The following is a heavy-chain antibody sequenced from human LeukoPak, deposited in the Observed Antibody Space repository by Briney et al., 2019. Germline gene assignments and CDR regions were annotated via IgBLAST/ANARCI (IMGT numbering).Heavy chain of an antibody. D-gene: IGHD6-13*01. CDR1: GYTFTNYD. V-gene: IGHV1-8*01. Sequence: ASVRVSCKASGYTFTNYDINWVRQAPGQGLEWMGWMNPNSGNTGSAQKFQGRVTMTSNTSISTAYMDLSSLRSEDTAVYYCARGLRREQQLLRAFDYWGQGTPVTVSS. CDR2: MNPNSGNT. CDR3: ARGLRREQQLLRAFDY. J-gene: IGHJ4*02.